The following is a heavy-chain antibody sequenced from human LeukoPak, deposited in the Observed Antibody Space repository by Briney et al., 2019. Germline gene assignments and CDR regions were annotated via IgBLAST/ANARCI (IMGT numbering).Heavy chain of an antibody. D-gene: IGHD2-2*01. CDR1: GFIVSNDY. V-gene: IGHV3-53*01. CDR2: IYRGGST. Sequence: PGGSLRLSCAASGFIVSNDYMSWVRQAPGKGLEWVSVIYRGGSTYYADSVKGRFTISRDNSKNTLYLQMNSLRAEDTAVYYCARHVVPAATYYYYYMDVWGKGTTVTVSS. CDR3: ARHVVPAATYYYYYMDV. J-gene: IGHJ6*03.